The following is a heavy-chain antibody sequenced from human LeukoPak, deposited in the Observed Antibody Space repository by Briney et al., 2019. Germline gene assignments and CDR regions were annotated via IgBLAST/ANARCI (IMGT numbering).Heavy chain of an antibody. CDR3: AREYSSSRYFDY. J-gene: IGHJ4*02. D-gene: IGHD6-6*01. Sequence: GGSLRLSCAASGFTFSSYWMHWVRQAPGKGLVWVSRINSDGSSTTYADSVKGRFTISRDNAKNALYLQMNSLRAEDTAVYYCAREYSSSRYFDYWGQGTLVTVSS. V-gene: IGHV3-74*01. CDR2: INSDGSST. CDR1: GFTFSSYW.